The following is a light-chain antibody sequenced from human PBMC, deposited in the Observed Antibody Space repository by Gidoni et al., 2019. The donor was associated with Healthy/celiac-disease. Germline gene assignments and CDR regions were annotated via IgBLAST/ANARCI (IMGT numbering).Light chain of an antibody. CDR3: QVWDSSSDHRV. CDR1: NIGSKS. CDR2: DDS. V-gene: IGLV3-21*02. Sequence: SYVLTQPPSVSVDPGQTARITCGGNNIGSKSVHWYQQKPGRAPVLVVYDDSDRPSGIPERFSGSNSGNTATLTISRVEAGDEADYYCQVWDSSSDHRVFGGGTKLTVL. J-gene: IGLJ2*01.